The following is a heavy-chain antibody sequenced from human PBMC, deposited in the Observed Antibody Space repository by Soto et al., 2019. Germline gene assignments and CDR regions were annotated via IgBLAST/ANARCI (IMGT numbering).Heavy chain of an antibody. D-gene: IGHD6-19*01. CDR2: ISYDGSNK. V-gene: IGHV3-30*18. CDR1: GFTFSSYG. CDR3: AKVGVAVAGTNY. Sequence: GGSLRLSCAASGFTFSSYGMHWVRQAPGKGLEWVAVISYDGSNKYYADSVKGRFTISRDNSKNTLYLQMNSLRAEDTAVYYCAKVGVAVAGTNYWGQGTLVTVSS. J-gene: IGHJ4*02.